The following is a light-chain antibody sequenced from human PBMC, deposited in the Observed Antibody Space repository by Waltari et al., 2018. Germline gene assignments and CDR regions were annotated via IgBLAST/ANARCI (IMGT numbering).Light chain of an antibody. CDR3: QSYDSDLRGV. CDR1: STNIGADFD. CDR2: GST. Sequence: QSVLTQPPSVSGAPGQRVTSSCTGPSTNIGADFDVHWYQQHSGPSPKLLIEGSTYRPSGVPDRFSGDKSGTSASLAITGLQAEDDAYYYCQSYDSDLRGVFGGGTKLTVL. V-gene: IGLV1-40*01. J-gene: IGLJ2*01.